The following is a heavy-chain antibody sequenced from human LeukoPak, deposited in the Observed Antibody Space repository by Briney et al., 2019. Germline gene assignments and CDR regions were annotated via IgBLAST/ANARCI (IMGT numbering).Heavy chain of an antibody. Sequence: QTAGSLRLSCAASGFTFSRYWMSWVRQAPGKGLEWVANIKQDGSEKYYVDSVKGRFTISRDKAKNSLFLQMNSLRAEDTAVYYCARILSEYRWAFDIWGQGTMVTVSS. CDR2: IKQDGSEK. CDR1: GFTFSRYW. CDR3: ARILSEYRWAFDI. D-gene: IGHD6-6*01. V-gene: IGHV3-7*04. J-gene: IGHJ3*02.